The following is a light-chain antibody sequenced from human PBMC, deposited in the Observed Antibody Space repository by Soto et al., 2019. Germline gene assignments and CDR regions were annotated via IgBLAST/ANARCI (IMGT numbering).Light chain of an antibody. CDR1: QSINTF. Sequence: EVLLTQSPATLSVSPGESVTLSCRASQSINTFLAWYQQTPGQAPRLLIYYASSRAAGVPARFSRRGSGTDFTLTINSLEPEDFAVYHCQQRSIWPLTYGGGTRVE. CDR3: QQRSIWPLT. V-gene: IGKV3-11*01. J-gene: IGKJ4*01. CDR2: YAS.